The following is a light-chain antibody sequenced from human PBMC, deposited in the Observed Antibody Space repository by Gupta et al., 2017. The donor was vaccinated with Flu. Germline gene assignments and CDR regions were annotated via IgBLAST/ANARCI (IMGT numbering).Light chain of an antibody. J-gene: IGLJ2*01. V-gene: IGLV2-11*01. CDR3: CSYAGSYTFL. Sequence: QSALTQPRSVSGSPGQSVTLSCTGTSSDVGGYNYVSWYQQHPGKAPKLMIYDVSKRPSGVPDRFSGSKSGNTASLTISGLQAEDEAYYYCCSYAGSYTFLFGGGTKLTVL. CDR2: DVS. CDR1: SSDVGGYNY.